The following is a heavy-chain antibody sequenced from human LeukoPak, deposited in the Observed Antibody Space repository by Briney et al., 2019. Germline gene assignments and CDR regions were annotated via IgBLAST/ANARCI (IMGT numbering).Heavy chain of an antibody. CDR1: GYRFTDYW. V-gene: IGHV5-51*01. D-gene: IGHD3-22*01. J-gene: IGHJ3*02. CDR3: ARPDTTGYYPLTAFDI. Sequence: GESLKISCKGSGYRFTDYWVGWVRHMPGKGLEWVGIIYPGDSDTRYSPSFQGQVTISADKAISTAYLQWSSLKASDTAIYYCARPDTTGYYPLTAFDIWGQGTVASVSS. CDR2: IYPGDSDT.